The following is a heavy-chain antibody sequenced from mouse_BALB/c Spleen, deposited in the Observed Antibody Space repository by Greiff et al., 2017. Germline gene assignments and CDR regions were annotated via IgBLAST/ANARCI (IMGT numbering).Heavy chain of an antibody. J-gene: IGHJ3*01. V-gene: IGHV5-9-4*01. Sequence: EVKVEESGGGLVKPGGSLKLSCAASGFTFSSYAMSWVRQSPEKRLEWVAEISSGGSYTYYPDTVTGRFTISRDNAKNTLYLEMSSLRSEDTAMYYCARDRRGFAYWGQGTLVTVSA. CDR2: ISSGGSYT. CDR1: GFTFSSYA. CDR3: ARDRRGFAY.